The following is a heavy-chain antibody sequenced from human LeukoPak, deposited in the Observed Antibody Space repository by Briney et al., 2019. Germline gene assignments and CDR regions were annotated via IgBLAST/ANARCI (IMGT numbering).Heavy chain of an antibody. V-gene: IGHV3-30*03. CDR3: AQQVGYCSSGNCYFTY. CDR1: GFTVSSNY. Sequence: GGSLRLSCAASGFTVSSNYMNWVRQAPGKGLEWVTFISYDGNNRKYADSVAGRFTISRDNSKNTLYLEMNSLRAEDAAVYYCAQQVGYCSSGNCYFTYWGQGTLVTVSS. CDR2: ISYDGNNR. J-gene: IGHJ1*01. D-gene: IGHD2-15*01.